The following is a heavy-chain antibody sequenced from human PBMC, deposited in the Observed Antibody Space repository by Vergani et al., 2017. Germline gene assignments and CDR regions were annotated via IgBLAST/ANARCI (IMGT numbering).Heavy chain of an antibody. Sequence: EVQLVESGGGLVKPGGSLRLSCAASGFTFSSYSMNWVRQAPGKGLEWVSSISSSSSYIYDADSVKGRFTISRDNAKNSLYLQMNSLRAEDTAVYYCASSPQNYYDSSGHHTGGQGTLVTVSS. V-gene: IGHV3-21*01. CDR3: ASSPQNYYDSSGHHT. CDR1: GFTFSSYS. CDR2: ISSSSSYI. D-gene: IGHD3-22*01. J-gene: IGHJ4*02.